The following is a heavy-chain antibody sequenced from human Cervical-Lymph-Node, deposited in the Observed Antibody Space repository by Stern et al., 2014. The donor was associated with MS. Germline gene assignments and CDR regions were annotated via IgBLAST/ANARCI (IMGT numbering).Heavy chain of an antibody. J-gene: IGHJ4*02. D-gene: IGHD3-10*01. CDR3: GRFTRGSPSDY. CDR1: GFTFSVYW. CDR2: IGDYGSDK. V-gene: IGHV3-7*01. Sequence: EVQLVEPGGGLVQPGESPRLSCVASGFTFSVYWMSWVRQAPGKGLEWVANIGDYGSDKYYVDSVKGRFTISRDNAKNSLYLQMNSLRGEDTAVYFCGRFTRGSPSDYWGQGTQVTVSP.